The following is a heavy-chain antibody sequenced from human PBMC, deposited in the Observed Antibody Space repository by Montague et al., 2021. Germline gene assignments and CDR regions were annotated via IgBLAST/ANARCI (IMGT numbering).Heavy chain of an antibody. Sequence: SETLSLTCGLSGGSLSGYYWAWIRQTPGKGLEWIGNINHSGSAKYNPSLKNRVSISVGTSNNQFFLDLTSATAADTAMYFCARGLFGTVNGQYSGGWYYFDKWGKGTMVTVSS. CDR3: ARGLFGTVNGQYSGGWYYFDK. CDR1: GGSLSGYY. V-gene: IGHV4-34*01. CDR2: INHSGSA. D-gene: IGHD6-19*01. J-gene: IGHJ4*02.